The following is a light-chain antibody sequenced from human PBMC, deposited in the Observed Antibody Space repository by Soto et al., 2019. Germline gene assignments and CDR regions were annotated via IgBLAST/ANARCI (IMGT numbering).Light chain of an antibody. CDR3: QQYHNWPPGWT. Sequence: VMTQSPDTLSSSPGDSATLSCRDSQDLNINLAWYQQKPGEAPRLLIYAASNRATGVPARFSGSGSGTEFTLNITSLQSEDFAVYYCQQYHNWPPGWTCGQGTKVDIK. J-gene: IGKJ1*01. V-gene: IGKV3-15*01. CDR2: AAS. CDR1: QDLNIN.